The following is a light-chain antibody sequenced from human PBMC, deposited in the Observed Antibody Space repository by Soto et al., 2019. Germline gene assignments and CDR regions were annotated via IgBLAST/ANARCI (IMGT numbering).Light chain of an antibody. V-gene: IGKV3-15*01. CDR1: QSVDSRY. Sequence: EIVLTQSPGTLSLPPGERATLSCRASQSVDSRYLAWHQQKPGQAPRILMYDASTRATGIPARFSGSGSGTEFTLTISSLQSEDFAVYYCQQYHNWPITFGQGTRLEI. CDR2: DAS. J-gene: IGKJ5*01. CDR3: QQYHNWPIT.